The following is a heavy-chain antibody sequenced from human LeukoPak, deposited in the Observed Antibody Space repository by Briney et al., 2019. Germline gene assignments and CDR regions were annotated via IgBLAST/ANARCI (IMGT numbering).Heavy chain of an antibody. CDR2: IIPVLNIT. Sequence: SVKVSCKTSGGTFSSAAITWVRQAPGQGLEWMGRIIPVLNITSYAQKFQGRVTITADTSTSTVYMELSSLRSEETAVYYCARDQGLTAPPPYGLDVWGQGTTVIVSS. V-gene: IGHV1-69*04. J-gene: IGHJ6*02. CDR3: ARDQGLTAPPPYGLDV. CDR1: GGTFSSAA. D-gene: IGHD5-18*01.